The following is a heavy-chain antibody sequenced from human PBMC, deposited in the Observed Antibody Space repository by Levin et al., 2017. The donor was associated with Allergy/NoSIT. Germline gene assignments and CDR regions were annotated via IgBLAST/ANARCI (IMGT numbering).Heavy chain of an antibody. V-gene: IGHV3-33*01. Sequence: GESLKISCAASGFTFSSYGMHWVRQAPGKGLEWVAVIWYDGSNKYYADSVKGRFTISRDNSKNTLYLQMNSLRAEDTAVYYCAREDDYGDYSFDYWGQGTLVTVSS. D-gene: IGHD4-17*01. J-gene: IGHJ4*02. CDR2: IWYDGSNK. CDR3: AREDDYGDYSFDY. CDR1: GFTFSSYG.